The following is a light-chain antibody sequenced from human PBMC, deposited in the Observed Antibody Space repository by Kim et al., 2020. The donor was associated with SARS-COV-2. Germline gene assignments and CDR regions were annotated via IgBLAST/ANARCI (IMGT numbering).Light chain of an antibody. Sequence: DIQMTQSTSSLSASVGDRVTITCQASQDISNYLNWYQQKPGKAPKLLIYDASNLETGVPSRFSGSGSGTDFTFTISSLQPEDIATYYCQQYDNLPLTFGGWTKVDIK. CDR1: QDISNY. CDR3: QQYDNLPLT. V-gene: IGKV1-33*01. J-gene: IGKJ4*01. CDR2: DAS.